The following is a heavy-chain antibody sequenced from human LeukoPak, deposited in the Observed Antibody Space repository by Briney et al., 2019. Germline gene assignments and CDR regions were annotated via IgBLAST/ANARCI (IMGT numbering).Heavy chain of an antibody. CDR2: IKRDGSEK. J-gene: IGHJ4*02. D-gene: IGHD6-13*01. Sequence: PGGSLRLSCAASGFIFSTYWMSWARHAPGKGLEWVANIKRDGSEKYYADCVKGQFTISRDNAKNLLYLHMNTLRAEDTAVYYCARESPGQQVALDYWGQGTLVAVSS. CDR3: ARESPGQQVALDY. CDR1: GFIFSTYW. V-gene: IGHV3-7*01.